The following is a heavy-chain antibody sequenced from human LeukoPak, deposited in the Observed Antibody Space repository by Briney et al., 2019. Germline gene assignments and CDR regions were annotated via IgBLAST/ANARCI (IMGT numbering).Heavy chain of an antibody. Sequence: GGSLRLSCAASGFTFSSYSMTWVRQAPGKGLEWVSYISSSSSTIYYADSVKGRFTISRDNAKNSLYLQMNSLRDEDTAVYYCAREGDCYPLGYFDLWGRGTLVTVSS. D-gene: IGHD2-21*02. CDR3: AREGDCYPLGYFDL. J-gene: IGHJ2*01. V-gene: IGHV3-48*02. CDR1: GFTFSSYS. CDR2: ISSSSSTI.